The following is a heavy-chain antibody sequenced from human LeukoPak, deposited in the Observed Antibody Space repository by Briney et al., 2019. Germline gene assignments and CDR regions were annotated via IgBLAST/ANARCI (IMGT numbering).Heavy chain of an antibody. D-gene: IGHD6-6*01. V-gene: IGHV4-61*02. CDR1: GGSISSGSYY. CDR2: IYTSGST. Sequence: SETLSLTCTVSGGSISSGSYYWSWIRQPAGKGLEWIGRIYTSGSTNYNPSLKSRVTISVDTSKNQFSLKLSSVTAADTAVYYCARGDLRTRIAAPLGHFDYWGQGTLVTVSS. J-gene: IGHJ4*02. CDR3: ARGDLRTRIAAPLGHFDY.